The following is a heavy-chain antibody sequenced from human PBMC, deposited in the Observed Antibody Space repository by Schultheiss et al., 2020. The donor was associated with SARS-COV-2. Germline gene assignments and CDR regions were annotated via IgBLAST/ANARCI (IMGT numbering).Heavy chain of an antibody. J-gene: IGHJ4*02. CDR3: AKDGDSSGSFDY. CDR2: ILFDGINK. V-gene: IGHV3-30*18. D-gene: IGHD3-22*01. CDR1: GFTFSSYG. Sequence: GESLKISCAASGFTFSSYGMHWVRQAPGKGLEWVAVILFDGINKYYADSVKGRFTISRDNSKNTLYLQMNSLRAEDTAVYYCAKDGDSSGSFDYWGQGTLVTVSS.